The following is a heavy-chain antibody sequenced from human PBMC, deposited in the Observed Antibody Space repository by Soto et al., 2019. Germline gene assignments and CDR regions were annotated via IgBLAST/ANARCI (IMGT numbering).Heavy chain of an antibody. CDR3: AKGTTVETGRY. V-gene: IGHV1-18*01. CDR1: GYTFTSYG. CDR2: ISAYNGNT. Sequence: QVQLVQSGAEVKKPGASVKVSCKASGYTFTSYGISWVRQAPGQGLEWMGWISAYNGNTNYAQKLQGRVTMTTDTTTSTAYRELRRLRSDETGVYYCAKGTTVETGRYWGQGTLVTVSP. D-gene: IGHD4-17*01. J-gene: IGHJ4*02.